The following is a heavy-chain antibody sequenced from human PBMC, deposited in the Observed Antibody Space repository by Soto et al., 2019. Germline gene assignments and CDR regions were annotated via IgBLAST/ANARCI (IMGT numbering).Heavy chain of an antibody. CDR1: GGSIISNSYH. J-gene: IGHJ4*02. CDR3: ARRQITRDWYLTFDS. CDR2: IYYSGST. V-gene: IGHV4-39*02. D-gene: IGHD3-9*01. Sequence: SETLSLTCAVSGGSIISNSYHWGWIRQPPGKGLEWIGSIYYSGSTYYDPSLRSRVTISVDTSKYHFSLQLTSLTAADTAVYYCARRQITRDWYLTFDSWGQGTLVTVSS.